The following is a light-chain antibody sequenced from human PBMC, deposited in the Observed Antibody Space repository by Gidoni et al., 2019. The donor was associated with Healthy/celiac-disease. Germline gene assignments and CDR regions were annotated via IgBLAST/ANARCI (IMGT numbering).Light chain of an antibody. CDR2: QDN. CDR3: QAWDSSTGV. CDR1: KLGDKY. Sequence: YELTQPPSASVSPGQTASITCSGDKLGDKYACWYQQKPGQSPVLVIYQDNKRPSGIPGRFSGSNSGNTATLTISGTQAMDEADYYCQAWDSSTGVFGGGTKLTVL. V-gene: IGLV3-1*01. J-gene: IGLJ2*01.